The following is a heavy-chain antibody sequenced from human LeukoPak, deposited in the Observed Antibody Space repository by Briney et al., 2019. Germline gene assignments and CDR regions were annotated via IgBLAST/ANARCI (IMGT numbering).Heavy chain of an antibody. J-gene: IGHJ4*02. CDR1: GFTFSSYE. CDR3: ATDRYYGSGSYDY. CDR2: ISSSGSTI. Sequence: TGGSLRLSCAASGFTFSSYEMNWVRQAPGKGLEWVSYISSSGSTIYYADSVKGRFTISRDNAKNSLYLQMNSLRAEDTAVYYCATDRYYGSGSYDYWRQGTLVTVSS. V-gene: IGHV3-48*03. D-gene: IGHD3-10*01.